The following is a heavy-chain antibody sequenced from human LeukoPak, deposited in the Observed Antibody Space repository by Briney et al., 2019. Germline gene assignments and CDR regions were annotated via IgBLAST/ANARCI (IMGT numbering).Heavy chain of an antibody. V-gene: IGHV4-38-2*02. CDR1: GHSISSGYY. Sequence: SETLSLTCTVSGHSISSGYYWGWIRQPPGKGLEWIGSIYHSGSTYYNPSLKSRVTILVDTSKNQFSLKLSSVTAADTAVYYCARQATVVERGFDYWGQGTLVTVSS. D-gene: IGHD3-22*01. J-gene: IGHJ4*02. CDR2: IYHSGST. CDR3: ARQATVVERGFDY.